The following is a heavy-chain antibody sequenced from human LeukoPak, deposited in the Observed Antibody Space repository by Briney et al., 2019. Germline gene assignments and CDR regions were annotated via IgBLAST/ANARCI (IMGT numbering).Heavy chain of an antibody. Sequence: GGSLRLSCVASGFTFSSYVMSWVRQAPGKGLEWASTISGSGGSTDYADSVKGRFTISRDNSKNTLYLQMNSLRAEDTAVYYCAEGDRNSGWQRWGQGTLVTVSS. D-gene: IGHD6-19*01. CDR3: AEGDRNSGWQR. V-gene: IGHV3-23*01. J-gene: IGHJ4*02. CDR1: GFTFSSYV. CDR2: ISGSGGST.